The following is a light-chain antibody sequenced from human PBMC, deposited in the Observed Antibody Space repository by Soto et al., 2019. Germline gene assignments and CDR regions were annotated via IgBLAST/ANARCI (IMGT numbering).Light chain of an antibody. Sequence: EIVMTQAPATLSVSPGGSATLSCRASQHVSSNFASYRQKPGQAPTLLIYRASTRATGIPARFSGSGSGTDFTFTISSLQSEDFAVYYCQKYKNWPYTFGQGTKLEIK. V-gene: IGKV3-15*01. CDR1: QHVSSN. J-gene: IGKJ2*01. CDR3: QKYKNWPYT. CDR2: RAS.